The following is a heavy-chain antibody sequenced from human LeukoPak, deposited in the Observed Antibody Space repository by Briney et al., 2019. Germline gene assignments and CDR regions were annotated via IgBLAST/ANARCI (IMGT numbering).Heavy chain of an antibody. CDR3: ARGGYYGSGRDAFDI. V-gene: IGHV4-34*01. D-gene: IGHD3-10*01. J-gene: IGHJ3*02. CDR2: INHSGST. Sequence: SETLSLTCAVYGGSFSGYYWNWIRQPTGKGLEWIGEINHSGSTNYNPSLKSRVTISVDTSKNQFSLKLSSVTAADTAVYYCARGGYYGSGRDAFDIWGQGTMVTVSS. CDR1: GGSFSGYY.